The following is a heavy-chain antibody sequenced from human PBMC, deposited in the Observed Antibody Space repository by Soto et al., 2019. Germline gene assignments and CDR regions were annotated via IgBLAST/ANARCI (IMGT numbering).Heavy chain of an antibody. CDR2: IYWDDDK. Sequence: QITLKESGPTLVKPTQTLTLTCTFSGFSLSTSGVGVGWIRQPPGKALEWLAVIYWDDDKRYSPSLKSRLTITKDTSKNQVVLTMTTMDPVDTATYYCAHRLRVSVLALHRYWYFDVWGRGTLVTVSS. CDR3: AHRLRVSVLALHRYWYFDV. V-gene: IGHV2-5*02. J-gene: IGHJ2*01. CDR1: GFSLSTSGVG.